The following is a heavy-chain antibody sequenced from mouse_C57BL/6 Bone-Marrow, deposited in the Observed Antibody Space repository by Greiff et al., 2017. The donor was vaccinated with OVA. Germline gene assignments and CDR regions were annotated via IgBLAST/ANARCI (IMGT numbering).Heavy chain of an antibody. CDR1: GFTFSDYY. CDR3: ARQYYGSNAMDY. V-gene: IGHV5-12*01. Sequence: EVKVVESGGGLVQPGGSLKLSCAASGFTFSDYYMYWVRQTPEKRLEWVAYISNGGGSTYYPDTVKGRFTISRDNAKNTLYLQMSRLKSEDTAMYYCARQYYGSNAMDYWGQGTSVTVSS. J-gene: IGHJ4*01. CDR2: ISNGGGST. D-gene: IGHD1-1*01.